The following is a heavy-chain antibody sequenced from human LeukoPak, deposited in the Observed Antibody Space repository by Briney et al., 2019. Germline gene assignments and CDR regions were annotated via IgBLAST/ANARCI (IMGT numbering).Heavy chain of an antibody. CDR2: ISTYNGNT. CDR1: GYSFTSYD. D-gene: IGHD2-8*01. CDR3: ARDFGYCTNGVCYTIDY. J-gene: IGHJ4*02. V-gene: IGHV1-18*01. Sequence: GASVKVSCKASGYSFTSYDITWVRQAPGQGLEWMGWISTYNGNTKYEQNLQGRVTMTTDTSTRTVYMDLRCLRSDDTAVYYCARDFGYCTNGVCYTIDYWGQGTLVTVSA.